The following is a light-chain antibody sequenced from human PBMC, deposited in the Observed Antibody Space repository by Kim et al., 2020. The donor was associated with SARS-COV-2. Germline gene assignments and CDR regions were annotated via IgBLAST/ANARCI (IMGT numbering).Light chain of an antibody. Sequence: YASMGDRVTITCQASQDSTKYLNWYQQRPGKPPKLLIFDAYTLERGVPPRFIGGGSGTDFSLTITGLQPEDIATYYCQQFDSLPYTFGQGTKLEI. CDR2: DAY. J-gene: IGKJ2*01. V-gene: IGKV1-33*01. CDR3: QQFDSLPYT. CDR1: QDSTKY.